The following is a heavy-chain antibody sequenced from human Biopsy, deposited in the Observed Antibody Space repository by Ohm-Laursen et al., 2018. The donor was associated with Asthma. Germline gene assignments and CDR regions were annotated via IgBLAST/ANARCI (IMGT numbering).Heavy chain of an antibody. CDR2: IHYSGST. V-gene: IGHV4-59*07. CDR1: GVSIRSYY. D-gene: IGHD4-17*01. J-gene: IGHJ5*02. Sequence: SDTLSLACIVSGVSIRSYYWTWIRQPPGKGLEWIGNIHYSGSTYYNPSLKSRVSISLDTSKNQFSLSLTSVTAADTAVYYCARTTYGDDGFDPWGQGTLVTVSS. CDR3: ARTTYGDDGFDP.